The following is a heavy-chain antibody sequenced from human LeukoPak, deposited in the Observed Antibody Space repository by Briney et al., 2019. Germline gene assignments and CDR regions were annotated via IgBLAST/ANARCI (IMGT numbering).Heavy chain of an antibody. CDR2: INPNSGDT. J-gene: IGHJ4*02. CDR1: GYTFTDYY. CDR3: AGAHYSGSGSHPLDY. D-gene: IGHD3-10*01. Sequence: ASVKVSCKASGYTFTDYYMHWVRQAPGQGLEWMGWINPNSGDTNYAQKFQGRVTMTRDTSISTAYMELNRLRSDDTAVYYCAGAHYSGSGSHPLDYWGQGTLVTVSS. V-gene: IGHV1-2*02.